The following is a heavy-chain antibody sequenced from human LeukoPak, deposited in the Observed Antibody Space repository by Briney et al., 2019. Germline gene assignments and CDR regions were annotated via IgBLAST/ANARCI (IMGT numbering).Heavy chain of an antibody. CDR1: GRSFSGYH. Sequence: SETLSLTCAVYGRSFSGYHWSWIRQPPGKGLEWIGEINHSGSTNYNPSLKSRVTISVDTSKNQFSLKLSSVTAADTAVYYCARGRIAAAAYFQHWGQGTLVTVSS. J-gene: IGHJ1*01. V-gene: IGHV4-34*01. CDR2: INHSGST. D-gene: IGHD6-13*01. CDR3: ARGRIAAAAYFQH.